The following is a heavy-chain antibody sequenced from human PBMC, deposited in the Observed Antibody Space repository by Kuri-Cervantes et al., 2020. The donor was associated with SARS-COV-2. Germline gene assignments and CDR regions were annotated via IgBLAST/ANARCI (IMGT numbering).Heavy chain of an antibody. CDR2: INPSGGST. D-gene: IGHD1-1*01. CDR1: GYTFTSYY. J-gene: IGHJ4*02. V-gene: IGHV1-46*01. CDR3: ARLRQLEEGY. Sequence: ASVKVSCKASGYTFTSYYMHWVRQAPGQGLEWMGIINPSGGSTSYAQKFQGRVTMTRDTSITTAYLEMKRLTSDDTATYYCARLRQLEEGYWGQGTLVTVSS.